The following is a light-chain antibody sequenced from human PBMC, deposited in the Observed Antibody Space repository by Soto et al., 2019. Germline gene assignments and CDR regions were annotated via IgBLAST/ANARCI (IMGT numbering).Light chain of an antibody. CDR1: ETVATN. CDR2: GAS. CDR3: QQYGSLSWR. Sequence: EVVMTHSPATLSVSPGERATLSCRASETVATNLAWYQQKPGQAPRLLISGASTRATGVPDRFSGSGSGTDFTLTISRLEPEDFAVYHCQQYGSLSWRFGQGTEV. J-gene: IGKJ1*01. V-gene: IGKV3D-15*01.